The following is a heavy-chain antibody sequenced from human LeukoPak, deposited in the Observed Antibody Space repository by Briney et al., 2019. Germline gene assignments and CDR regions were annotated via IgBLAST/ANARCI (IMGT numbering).Heavy chain of an antibody. CDR2: IIPIFGTA. CDR3: AGGDRGGYGFGLDY. Sequence: GSSAKVSCKASGGTFSSYAISWVRQAPGQGLEWMGGIIPIFGTANYAQKFQGRVTITADESTSTAYMELSSLRSEDTAVYYCAGGDRGGYGFGLDYWGQGTLVTVSS. V-gene: IGHV1-69*01. J-gene: IGHJ4*02. D-gene: IGHD5-12*01. CDR1: GGTFSSYA.